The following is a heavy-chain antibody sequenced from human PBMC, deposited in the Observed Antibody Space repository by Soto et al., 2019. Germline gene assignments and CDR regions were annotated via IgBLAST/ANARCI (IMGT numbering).Heavy chain of an antibody. D-gene: IGHD6-19*01. J-gene: IGHJ4*02. Sequence: SETLSLTCAVYGGSFSGYYCSWIRQPPWKGLEWIGEINHSGSTNYNPYLKSRVNISVDTYKNQFSLRLSSVTAADTAIYYCARNTSGRTFDYWGQRTQVTVCS. V-gene: IGHV4-34*01. CDR3: ARNTSGRTFDY. CDR2: INHSGST. CDR1: GGSFSGYY.